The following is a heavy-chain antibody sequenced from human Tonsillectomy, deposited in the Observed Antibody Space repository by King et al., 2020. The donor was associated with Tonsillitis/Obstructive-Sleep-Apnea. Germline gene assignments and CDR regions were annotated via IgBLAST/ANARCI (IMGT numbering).Heavy chain of an antibody. CDR2: ISWNSGSI. CDR3: AKGSSSGWYDRRSYYYYYMDV. Sequence: VQLVESGGGLVQPGRSLRLSCAASGFTFDDYAMHWVRHAPGKGLEWVSGISWNSGSIGYADSVKGRFTISRDNAKNSLYLQMNSLRAEDTALYYCAKGSSSGWYDRRSYYYYYMDVWGKGTTVTVSS. V-gene: IGHV3-9*01. J-gene: IGHJ6*03. CDR1: GFTFDDYA. D-gene: IGHD6-19*01.